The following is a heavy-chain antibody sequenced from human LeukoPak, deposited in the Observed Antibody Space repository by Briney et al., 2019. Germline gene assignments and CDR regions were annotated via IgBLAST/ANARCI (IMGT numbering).Heavy chain of an antibody. CDR2: ISYDGSNK. CDR1: GFTFSNYG. J-gene: IGHJ4*02. Sequence: PGGSLGLSCAASGFTFSNYGMHWVRQAPGKGLEWVAVISYDGSNKYYADSVKGRFAISRDNSKNTLYLQMNSLRAEDTAVYYCAKAYGYCTTTSCSHEEFDYWGQGTLVTVSS. V-gene: IGHV3-30*18. D-gene: IGHD2-2*01. CDR3: AKAYGYCTTTSCSHEEFDY.